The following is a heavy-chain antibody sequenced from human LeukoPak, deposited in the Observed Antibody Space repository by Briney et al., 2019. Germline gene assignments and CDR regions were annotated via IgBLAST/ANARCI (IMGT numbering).Heavy chain of an antibody. Sequence: GGSLRLSCAASGFTFSSYEMSWVRQAPGKGLEWVSYISSSGSTIYYADSVKGRFTISRDNAKNSLYLQMNSLRAEDTAVYYCARDRFYYYGSGRHLDYWGQGTLVTVSS. J-gene: IGHJ4*02. CDR1: GFTFSSYE. CDR3: ARDRFYYYGSGRHLDY. V-gene: IGHV3-48*03. CDR2: ISSSGSTI. D-gene: IGHD3-10*01.